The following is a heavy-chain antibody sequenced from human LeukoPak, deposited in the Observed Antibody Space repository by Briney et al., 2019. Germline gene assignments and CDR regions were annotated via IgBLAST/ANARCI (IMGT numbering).Heavy chain of an antibody. V-gene: IGHV3-48*03. CDR1: GFTFSSYE. D-gene: IGHD2-15*01. CDR3: VRDGYCSDGGCYAASDI. CDR2: ISSSGSST. Sequence: GGSLRLSCAASGFTFSSYEMNWVRQAPGKGLEWVSYISSSGSSTYYVDSVKGRFTISRDNAKNSLHLQMNTVRAEDTAVYYCVRDGYCSDGGCYAASDIWGQGTKVTVSS. J-gene: IGHJ3*02.